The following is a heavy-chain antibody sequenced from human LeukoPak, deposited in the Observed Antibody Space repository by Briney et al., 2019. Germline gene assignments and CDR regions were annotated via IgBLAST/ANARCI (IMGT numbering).Heavy chain of an antibody. D-gene: IGHD7-27*01. CDR1: GYTFTNYA. CDR2: INTNTGTP. Sequence: ASVKLSCKASGYTFTNYALYWVRQAPGQGLEWMGWINTNTGTPTYAQGFTGRFVLSLETSVNTAYLQISSLKAEDTAVYYCARSGLPGAHFDYWGQGTLVTVSS. J-gene: IGHJ4*02. CDR3: ARSGLPGAHFDY. V-gene: IGHV7-4-1*02.